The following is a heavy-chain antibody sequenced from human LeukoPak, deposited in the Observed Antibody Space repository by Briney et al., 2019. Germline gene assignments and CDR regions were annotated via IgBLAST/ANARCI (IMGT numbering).Heavy chain of an antibody. V-gene: IGHV4-34*01. CDR3: ASIPTTVSPYYYYMDV. Sequence: PSETLSLTCAVYGGSFSGYYWSWIRQPPGKGLEWIGEINHSGSTYYNPSLKSRVTISVDTSKNQFSLKLSSVTAADTAVYYCASIPTTVSPYYYYMDVWGKGTTVTVSS. CDR2: INHSGST. J-gene: IGHJ6*03. CDR1: GGSFSGYY. D-gene: IGHD4-11*01.